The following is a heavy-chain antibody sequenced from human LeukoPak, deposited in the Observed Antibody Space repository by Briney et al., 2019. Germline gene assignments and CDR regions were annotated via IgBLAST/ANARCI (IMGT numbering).Heavy chain of an antibody. Sequence: GGSLRLSCAASGFTVSSNYMSWVRQAPGKGLEWVSVIYSGGSTYYADSVKGRFTISRDNSKNTLYLQMNSLRAEDTAVYYCARTRGQWLALHFDYWGQGTLVTVSS. J-gene: IGHJ4*02. D-gene: IGHD6-19*01. CDR1: GFTVSSNY. CDR2: IYSGGST. CDR3: ARTRGQWLALHFDY. V-gene: IGHV3-53*01.